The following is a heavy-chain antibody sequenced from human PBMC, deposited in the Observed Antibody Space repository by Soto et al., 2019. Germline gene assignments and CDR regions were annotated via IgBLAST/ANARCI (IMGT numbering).Heavy chain of an antibody. D-gene: IGHD2-2*01. CDR1: GSTFTSYY. CDR3: ARKEDYCSSTSCYGYYYGMDV. V-gene: IGHV1-46*01. CDR2: INPSCGST. J-gene: IGHJ6*02. Sequence: ASVKVSCKASGSTFTSYYMHWVRQAPGQGLEWMGIINPSCGSTSYAQKFQGRVTMTRDTSTSTVYMELSSLRSEDTAVYYCARKEDYCSSTSCYGYYYGMDVWGQGTTVTVSS.